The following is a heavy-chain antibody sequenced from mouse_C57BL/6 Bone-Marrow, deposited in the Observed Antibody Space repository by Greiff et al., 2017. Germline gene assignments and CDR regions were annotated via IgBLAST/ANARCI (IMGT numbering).Heavy chain of an antibody. Sequence: EVQLKESGGDLVKPGGSLKLSCAASGFTFSSYGMSWVRQTPDKRLEWVATISSGGSYTYYPDSVKGRFTISRDNAKNTLYLQMSSLKSEDTAMFYCAAQEGGYYAMDYWGQGTSVTVSS. J-gene: IGHJ4*01. V-gene: IGHV5-6*01. CDR1: GFTFSSYG. CDR2: ISSGGSYT. CDR3: AAQEGGYYAMDY.